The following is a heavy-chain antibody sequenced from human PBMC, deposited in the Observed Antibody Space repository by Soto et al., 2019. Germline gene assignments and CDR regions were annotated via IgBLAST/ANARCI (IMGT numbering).Heavy chain of an antibody. V-gene: IGHV4-59*01. Sequence: SETLSLTCTVSGGSLSSYYWSWIRPPPGKGLEWIGYIYYSGSTNYNPSLKSRVTISVDTSKNQFSLKLSSVTAADTAVYYCARVQSDTAMVYYFDYWGQGTLVTVSS. CDR1: GGSLSSYY. CDR3: ARVQSDTAMVYYFDY. D-gene: IGHD5-18*01. J-gene: IGHJ4*02. CDR2: IYYSGST.